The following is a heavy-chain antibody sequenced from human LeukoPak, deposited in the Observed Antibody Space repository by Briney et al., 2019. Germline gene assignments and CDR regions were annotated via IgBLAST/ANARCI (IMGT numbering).Heavy chain of an antibody. CDR2: INHSGST. J-gene: IGHJ4*02. CDR3: ARAEGFDY. CDR1: GGSFSGYY. V-gene: IGHV4-34*01. Sequence: PSETLSLTCAVYGGSFSGYYWSWIRQPPGKGLEWIGEINHSGSTNYNPSLKSRVTISVDTSKNQFSLKLSSVTAADTAVYYCARAEGFDYWGQGTLVTVSS.